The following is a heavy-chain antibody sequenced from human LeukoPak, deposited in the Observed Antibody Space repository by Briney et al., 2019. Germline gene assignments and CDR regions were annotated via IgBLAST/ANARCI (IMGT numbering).Heavy chain of an antibody. CDR3: ARGYGLGSPYYFDY. V-gene: IGHV4-39*07. CDR2: IYYSGST. CDR1: GGSISSSSYY. Sequence: PSETLSLTCTVSGGSISSSSYYWGWIRQPPGKGLEWIGSIYYSGSTYYNPSLKSRVTISVDTSKNQFSLKLSSVTAADTAVYFCARGYGLGSPYYFDYWGQGTLVTVSS. J-gene: IGHJ4*02. D-gene: IGHD3/OR15-3a*01.